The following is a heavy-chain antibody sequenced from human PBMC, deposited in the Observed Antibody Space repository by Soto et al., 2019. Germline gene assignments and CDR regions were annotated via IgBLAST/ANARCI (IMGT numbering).Heavy chain of an antibody. CDR1: GYTFTGYA. V-gene: IGHV1-3*01. CDR3: AKESGSYPEYYFHY. J-gene: IGHJ4*02. CDR2: INGGNGNT. D-gene: IGHD1-26*01. Sequence: SVKVSCKASGYTFTGYAMHWVRQAPVQRLEWMGWINGGNGNTKYSQKLQGRVIITRDTAASTAYMELSSLRSEDTAVYYCAKESGSYPEYYFHYWGQGTLVTVSS.